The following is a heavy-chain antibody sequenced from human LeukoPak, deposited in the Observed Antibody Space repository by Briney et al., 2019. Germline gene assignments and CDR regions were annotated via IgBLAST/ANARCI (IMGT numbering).Heavy chain of an antibody. CDR3: ARDRGGRVVTPLPDY. CDR2: IIPILGIA. CDR1: GGTFSRYA. V-gene: IGHV1-69*04. D-gene: IGHD4-23*01. Sequence: SVKVSCKASGGTFSRYAISWVRQAPGQGLEWMGRIIPILGIANYAQKFQGRVTITADKSTSTAYMELSSLRSEDTAVYYCARDRGGRVVTPLPDYWGQGTLVTVSS. J-gene: IGHJ4*02.